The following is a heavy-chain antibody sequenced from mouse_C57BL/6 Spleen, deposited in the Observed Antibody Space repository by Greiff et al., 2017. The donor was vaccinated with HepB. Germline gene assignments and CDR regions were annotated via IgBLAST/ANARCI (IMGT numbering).Heavy chain of an antibody. CDR1: GYTFTDYY. CDR2: INPNNGGT. D-gene: IGHD1-1*01. J-gene: IGHJ2*01. CDR3: ARHRGTTVVRYFDY. Sequence: EVQLQQSGPELVKPGASVKISCKASGYTFTDYYMNWVKQSHGKSLEWIGDINPNNGGTSYNQKFKGKATLTVDKSSSTAYMGLRSLTSEDSAVYYCARHRGTTVVRYFDYWGQGTTLTVSS. V-gene: IGHV1-26*01.